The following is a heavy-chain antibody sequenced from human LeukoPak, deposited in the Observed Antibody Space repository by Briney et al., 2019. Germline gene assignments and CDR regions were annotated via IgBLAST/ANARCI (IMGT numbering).Heavy chain of an antibody. CDR1: GFTFSSYW. J-gene: IGHJ4*02. Sequence: GGSLRLSCAASGFTFSSYWMNWVRQAPGKGLEWVSFISDTSSAIYYADSVKGRFTISRDNAKNSLYLQMSSLRAEDTAVYYCAREGHYSYGPDYWGQGTLVTVSS. V-gene: IGHV3-48*01. D-gene: IGHD5-18*01. CDR3: AREGHYSYGPDY. CDR2: ISDTSSAI.